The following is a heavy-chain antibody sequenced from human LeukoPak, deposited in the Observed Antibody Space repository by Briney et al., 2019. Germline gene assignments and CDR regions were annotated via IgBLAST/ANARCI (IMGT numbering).Heavy chain of an antibody. Sequence: GGSLRLSCAASGLSFSTYSMSWVRQAPGKGLEWVSAISSTGGSSYYADSVRGRVTISRDNSKNTLYLQMNSLRVEDTAVYYCAKDRHSYESRGFDCWGQGTLVTVSS. V-gene: IGHV3-23*01. D-gene: IGHD3-22*01. CDR1: GLSFSTYS. J-gene: IGHJ4*02. CDR3: AKDRHSYESRGFDC. CDR2: ISSTGGSS.